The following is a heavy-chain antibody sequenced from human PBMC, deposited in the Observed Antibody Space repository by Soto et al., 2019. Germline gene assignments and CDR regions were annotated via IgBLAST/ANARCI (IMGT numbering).Heavy chain of an antibody. CDR3: ATRSPAFDY. J-gene: IGHJ4*02. CDR1: GYTFTSYG. V-gene: IGHV1-18*01. Sequence: ASVKVSCKASGYTFTSYGISWVRQAPGQGLEWMGWISTYKGKTTYAQKFQGRVTMTTDTSTITAYMELRSLRSDDTAVYYCATRSPAFDYWGQGTLVTVSS. CDR2: ISTYKGKT.